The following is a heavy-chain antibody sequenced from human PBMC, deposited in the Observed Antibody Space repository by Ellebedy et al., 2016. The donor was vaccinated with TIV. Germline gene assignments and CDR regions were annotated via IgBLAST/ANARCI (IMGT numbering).Heavy chain of an antibody. D-gene: IGHD3-10*01. Sequence: GESLKISCVASGFPFSNYWMHWVRQVPGKGLMWVSRINTDGTTTRYADSVKGRFTISRDNAKNTMYLQMNSLRAEDTAVYYCTVFGLGSPYWGQGTLVTVSS. CDR2: INTDGTTT. J-gene: IGHJ4*02. CDR3: TVFGLGSPY. CDR1: GFPFSNYW. V-gene: IGHV3-74*01.